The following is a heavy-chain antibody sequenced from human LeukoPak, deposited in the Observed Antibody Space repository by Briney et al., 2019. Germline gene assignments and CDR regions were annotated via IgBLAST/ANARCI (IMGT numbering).Heavy chain of an antibody. Sequence: SETLSLTCTVSGGSITNYYWSWIRQPPGKGLEWIGYIYNSGDNKYNPSLKSRVTISVDTSKNQFSLKLTSVTAADTAVYYCARGGEVSWFDPWGQGTLVTVSS. CDR3: ARGGEVSWFDP. J-gene: IGHJ5*02. CDR1: GGSITNYY. CDR2: IYNSGDN. D-gene: IGHD3-16*01. V-gene: IGHV4-59*01.